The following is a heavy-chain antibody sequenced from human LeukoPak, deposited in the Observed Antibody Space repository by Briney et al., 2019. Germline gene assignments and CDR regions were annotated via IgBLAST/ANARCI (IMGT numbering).Heavy chain of an antibody. D-gene: IGHD2-15*01. V-gene: IGHV3-23*01. CDR3: AVGDYADY. Sequence: PGESLRLSCAASGFTFSSYAMSWVRQAPGKGLEWVSAISDSGGSTYYADSVKGRFTISRDTSKNTLFLQMNSLRVEDTAVYYRAVGDYADYWGQGTLVTVSS. CDR2: ISDSGGST. CDR1: GFTFSSYA. J-gene: IGHJ4*02.